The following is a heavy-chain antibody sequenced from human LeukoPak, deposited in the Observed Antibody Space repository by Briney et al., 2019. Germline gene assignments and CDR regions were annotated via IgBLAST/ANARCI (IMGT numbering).Heavy chain of an antibody. J-gene: IGHJ4*02. CDR3: ARLNYYDSRTLDY. D-gene: IGHD3-22*01. CDR2: IYPGDSDT. Sequence: GESLKISCKGSGYSFTTYWIGWVRQMPGKGLEWMGIIYPGDSDTRCSPSFQGQVTISADRSISTAYLQWSSLKASDTAKYYCARLNYYDSRTLDYWGQGTLVTVSS. V-gene: IGHV5-51*01. CDR1: GYSFTTYW.